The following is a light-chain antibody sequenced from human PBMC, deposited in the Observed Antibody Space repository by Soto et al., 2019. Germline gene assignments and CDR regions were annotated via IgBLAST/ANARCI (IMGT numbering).Light chain of an antibody. V-gene: IGKV1-5*03. CDR1: QTISSW. J-gene: IGKJ1*01. CDR3: QHYNSYSEA. CDR2: KAS. Sequence: DIQITQSPSTLSGSVGDRVTITCRASQTISSWLAWYQQKPGKAPKLLIYKASTLKSGVPSRFSDSGSGTEFTLTISSXQPGDFATYYCQHYNSYSEAFGQGTKVDIK.